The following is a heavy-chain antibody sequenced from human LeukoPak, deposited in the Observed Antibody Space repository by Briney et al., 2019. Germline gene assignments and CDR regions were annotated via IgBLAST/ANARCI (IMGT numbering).Heavy chain of an antibody. J-gene: IGHJ3*02. CDR1: GFTFSSYA. V-gene: IGHV3-30-3*01. Sequence: QPGGSLRLSCAASGFTFSSYAMHWVRQAPGKGLEWVAVLSYDGSSKDYADSVKGRFTISRDNSKNTLYLQVNSLRAEDTAVYYCARDLDITMVRGVINGDAFDIWGQGTMVTVSS. CDR2: LSYDGSSK. CDR3: ARDLDITMVRGVINGDAFDI. D-gene: IGHD3-10*01.